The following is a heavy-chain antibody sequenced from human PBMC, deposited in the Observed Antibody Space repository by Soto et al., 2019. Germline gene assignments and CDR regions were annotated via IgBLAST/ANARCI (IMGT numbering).Heavy chain of an antibody. CDR1: GGSFSGYY. D-gene: IGHD4-17*01. J-gene: IGHJ6*03. Sequence: PSETLSLPCAVYGGSFSGYYWRWIRQPPGKGLEWIGEINHSGSTNYNPSLKSRVTISVDTSKNQFSLKLSSVTAADTAVYYCATASLHYGDSRSRRYYMDVWGKGTTVIVSS. CDR3: ATASLHYGDSRSRRYYMDV. CDR2: INHSGST. V-gene: IGHV4-34*01.